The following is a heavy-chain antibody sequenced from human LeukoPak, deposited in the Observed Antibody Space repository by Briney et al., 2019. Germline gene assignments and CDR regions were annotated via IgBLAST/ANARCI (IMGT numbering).Heavy chain of an antibody. D-gene: IGHD3-9*01. V-gene: IGHV3-20*04. Sequence: GGSLRLSCAASGFTFDDYGMSWVRQAPGKGLGWVSGINWNGGSTGYADSVKGRFTISRDNAKNSLYLQMNSLRAEDTALYYCARGSYYDILTGYYEKLFDYWGQGTLVTVSS. CDR2: INWNGGST. CDR1: GFTFDDYG. CDR3: ARGSYYDILTGYYEKLFDY. J-gene: IGHJ4*02.